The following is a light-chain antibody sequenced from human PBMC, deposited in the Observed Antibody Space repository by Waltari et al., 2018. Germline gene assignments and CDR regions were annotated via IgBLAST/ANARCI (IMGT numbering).Light chain of an antibody. Sequence: QSALTQPASVSGTPGQSITISCTGTSSDVGHYNYVSWYQQHSGKAPKLIIYEVSHRPSGVSDRVSASKSGNTASLTITGLQTEDEADYYCSSFTTSHTLLFGGGTKLTV. J-gene: IGLJ2*01. CDR1: SSDVGHYNY. CDR2: EVS. CDR3: SSFTTSHTLL. V-gene: IGLV2-14*01.